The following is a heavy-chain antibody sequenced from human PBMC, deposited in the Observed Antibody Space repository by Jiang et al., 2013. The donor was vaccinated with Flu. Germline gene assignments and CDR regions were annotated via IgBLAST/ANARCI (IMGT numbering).Heavy chain of an antibody. V-gene: IGHV1-18*01. Sequence: GAEVKKPGASMKVSCKTSGYTFNTYGISWVRQAPGQGLEWMGWISTYNGKTNYVQKLQGRLTMTTDTSTSTAYMELRSLRSDDTALYYCARDRSRIAAAGIWGQGTLVTVSS. J-gene: IGHJ4*02. D-gene: IGHD6-13*01. CDR1: GYTFNTYG. CDR2: ISTYNGKT. CDR3: ARDRSRIAAAGI.